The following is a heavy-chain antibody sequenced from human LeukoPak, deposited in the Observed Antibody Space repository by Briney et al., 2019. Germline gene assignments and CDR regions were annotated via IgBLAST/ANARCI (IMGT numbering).Heavy chain of an antibody. V-gene: IGHV3-48*03. J-gene: IGHJ4*02. CDR2: ISSSGSTI. D-gene: IGHD6-13*01. Sequence: SGGSLRLSCAASGFTFSSYEMNWVRQAPGKGLEWVSYISSSGSTIYYADSVKGRFTISRDNAKNSLYLQMNSLRAEDTAVYYCARGGYSSSWFAFNWGQGTLVTVSS. CDR3: ARGGYSSSWFAFN. CDR1: GFTFSSYE.